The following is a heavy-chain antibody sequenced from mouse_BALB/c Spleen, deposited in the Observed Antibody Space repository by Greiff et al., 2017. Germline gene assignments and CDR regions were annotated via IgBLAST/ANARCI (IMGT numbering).Heavy chain of an antibody. Sequence: EVKVVESGGGLVQPGGSLRLSCATSGFTFTDYYMSWVRQPPGKALEWLGFIRNKANGYTTEYSASVKGRFTISRDNSQSILYLQMNTLRAEDSATYYCARDDYGSRGAMGYWGQGTSVTVSS. CDR3: ARDDYGSRGAMGY. CDR2: IRNKANGYTT. D-gene: IGHD1-1*01. V-gene: IGHV7-3*02. J-gene: IGHJ4*01. CDR1: GFTFTDYY.